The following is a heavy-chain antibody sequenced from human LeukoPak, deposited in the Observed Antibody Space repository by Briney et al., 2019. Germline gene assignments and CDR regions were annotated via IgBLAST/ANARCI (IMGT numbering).Heavy chain of an antibody. V-gene: IGHV1-69*05. CDR3: ARDSSGGRLDY. CDR1: GGTFSSYA. D-gene: IGHD3-16*01. CDR2: IIPIFGTA. Sequence: EASVKVSCKASGGTFSSYAISWVRQAPGQGLEWMGRIIPIFGTANYAQKFQGRVTITTDESTSTAYMELSSLRSEDTAVYYCARDSSGGRLDYWGQGTLVTVSS. J-gene: IGHJ4*02.